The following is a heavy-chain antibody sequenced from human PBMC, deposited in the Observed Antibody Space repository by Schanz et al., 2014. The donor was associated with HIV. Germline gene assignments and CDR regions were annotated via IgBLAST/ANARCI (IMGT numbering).Heavy chain of an antibody. CDR3: ARDNHYSYGMDV. CDR1: GFSFSDYA. Sequence: QVQLVQSGGGVVQPGRSVRLSCAASGFSFSDYALHWVRQAPGKGLEWVVVISYDGSYKHYADSVKGRFTISRDNSKNTLYLQMKSLRAEDTAVYYCARDNHYSYGMDVWGQGTTVTVSS. V-gene: IGHV3-30-3*01. CDR2: ISYDGSYK. J-gene: IGHJ6*02.